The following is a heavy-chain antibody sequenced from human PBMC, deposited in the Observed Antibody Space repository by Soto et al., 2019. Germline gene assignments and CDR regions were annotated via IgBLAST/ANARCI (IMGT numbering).Heavy chain of an antibody. J-gene: IGHJ4*02. CDR1: VGSISSGGYS. CDR2: IYHSGST. CDR3: ARVQGLGYSYGVIGY. V-gene: IGHV4-30-2*01. Sequence: PSETLSLTCAVSVGSISSGGYSWSWIRQPPGKGLEWIGYIYHSGSTYYNPSLKSRVTISVDRSKNQFSLKLSSVTAADTAVYYCARVQGLGYSYGVIGYWGQGTLVTVSS. D-gene: IGHD5-18*01.